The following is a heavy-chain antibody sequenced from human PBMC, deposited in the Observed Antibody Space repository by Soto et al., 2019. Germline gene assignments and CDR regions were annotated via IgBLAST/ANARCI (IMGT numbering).Heavy chain of an antibody. V-gene: IGHV1-8*01. J-gene: IGHJ6*03. Sequence: ASVKVSCKASGYTFTSYDINWVRQATGQGLEWMGWMNPNSGNTGYAQKFQGRVTMTRNTSISTAYMELSSLRSEDTAVYYCARARRITMVRGTIDYYMDVWGKGTTVTVSS. CDR3: ARARRITMVRGTIDYYMDV. CDR1: GYTFTSYD. CDR2: MNPNSGNT. D-gene: IGHD3-10*01.